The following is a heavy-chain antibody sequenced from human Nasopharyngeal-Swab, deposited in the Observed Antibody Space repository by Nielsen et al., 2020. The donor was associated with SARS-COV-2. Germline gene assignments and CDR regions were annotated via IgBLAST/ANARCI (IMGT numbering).Heavy chain of an antibody. CDR2: IDSDGGGT. D-gene: IGHD6-19*01. V-gene: IGHV3-74*01. CDR3: ARSSRSPWLALSY. CDR1: GFTFSNYW. Sequence: GESLKISCATSGFTFSNYWMHWVRQAPGKGLVWVSHIDSDGGGTFYADSVKGRFTISRDNAMNTVYLQMNSLRDEDTAVYYCARSSRSPWLALSYWGQGTLVTVSA. J-gene: IGHJ4*02.